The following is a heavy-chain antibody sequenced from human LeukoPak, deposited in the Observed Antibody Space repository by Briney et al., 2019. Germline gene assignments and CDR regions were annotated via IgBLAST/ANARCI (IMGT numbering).Heavy chain of an antibody. CDR1: GYIFTSYW. Sequence: GESLKISCKGSGYIFTSYWIGWVRQMPGKGLEWMGIIYPGDSDIRYSPSFQGQVTISADKSISTAYLQWSSPKASDTAMYYCARQYSSSSFDYWGQGTLVAVSS. D-gene: IGHD6-13*01. J-gene: IGHJ4*02. CDR3: ARQYSSSSFDY. CDR2: IYPGDSDI. V-gene: IGHV5-51*01.